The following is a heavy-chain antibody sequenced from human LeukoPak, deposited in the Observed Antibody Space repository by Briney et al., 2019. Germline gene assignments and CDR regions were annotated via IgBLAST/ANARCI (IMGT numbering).Heavy chain of an antibody. J-gene: IGHJ4*02. Sequence: GGSLRLSCAASGFTFSSYGMHWVRQAPGKGLEWVSAISGSGGSTYYADSVKGRFTISRDNSKNTLYLQMNSLRAEDTAVYYCAKCPVWGSYRYYFDYWGQGTLVTVSS. D-gene: IGHD3-16*02. CDR2: ISGSGGST. CDR1: GFTFSSYG. CDR3: AKCPVWGSYRYYFDY. V-gene: IGHV3-23*01.